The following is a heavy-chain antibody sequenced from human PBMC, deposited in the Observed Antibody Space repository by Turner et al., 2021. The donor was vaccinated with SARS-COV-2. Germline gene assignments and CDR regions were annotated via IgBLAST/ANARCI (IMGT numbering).Heavy chain of an antibody. CDR3: ARDGLHYYDISAYPNLASDY. CDR1: GFTFSSYS. D-gene: IGHD3-22*01. CDR2: IKQDGSEK. V-gene: IGHV3-7*01. J-gene: IGHJ4*02. Sequence: EVQLVESGGGLVQPGGSLRLSCAASGFTFSSYSMSWVRQAPGKGLEWGANIKQDGSEKYYVDSVKGRFTISRDNDKNALYLQMNSLRAEDTDVYYCARDGLHYYDISAYPNLASDYWGQGTLVTVSS.